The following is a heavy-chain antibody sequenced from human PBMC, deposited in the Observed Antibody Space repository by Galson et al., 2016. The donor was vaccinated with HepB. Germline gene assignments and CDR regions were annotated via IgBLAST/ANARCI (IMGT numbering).Heavy chain of an antibody. CDR1: GFTFSTYP. Sequence: SLRLSCAASGFTFSTYPMIWVRQAPGKGLQWVSYISSSSAFIYYADSVKGRFTVYRDSAKNSLYLQMNSLRAEDTAVYYCARDRYRNYGPYYYAMDVWGQGTTVTVSS. J-gene: IGHJ6*02. D-gene: IGHD1-14*01. CDR2: ISSSSAFI. V-gene: IGHV3-21*01. CDR3: ARDRYRNYGPYYYAMDV.